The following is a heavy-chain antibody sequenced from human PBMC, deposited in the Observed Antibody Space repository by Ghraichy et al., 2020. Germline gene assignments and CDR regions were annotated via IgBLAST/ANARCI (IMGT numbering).Heavy chain of an antibody. CDR2: IYYSGST. V-gene: IGHV4-39*01. CDR1: GGSISSSSYY. CDR3: ARLETFYGMDV. Sequence: SETLSLTYTVSGGSISSSSYYWGWIRQPPGKGLEWIGSIYYSGSTYYNPSLKSRVTISVDTSKNQFSLKLSSVTAADTAVYYCARLETFYGMDVWGQGTTVTVSS. J-gene: IGHJ6*02. D-gene: IGHD2/OR15-2a*01.